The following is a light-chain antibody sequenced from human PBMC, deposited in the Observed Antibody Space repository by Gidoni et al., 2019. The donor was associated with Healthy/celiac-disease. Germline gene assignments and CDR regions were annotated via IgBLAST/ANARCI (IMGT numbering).Light chain of an antibody. V-gene: IGKV1-5*01. J-gene: IGKJ1*01. CDR1: QSIRRW. Sequence: DIQMTQSPSTLSASVGDRVTITCRASQSIRRWLAWYQQRPGKAPKVLISDASNLESGVPSRFSGSGSGTEFTLTISSLQPGDFATYYCQQYNTYLWTFGQGTKVEIK. CDR2: DAS. CDR3: QQYNTYLWT.